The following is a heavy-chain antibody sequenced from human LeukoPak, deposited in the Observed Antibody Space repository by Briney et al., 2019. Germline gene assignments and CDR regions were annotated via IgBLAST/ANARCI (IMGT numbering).Heavy chain of an antibody. CDR2: IKFDASDQ. Sequence: GGSLRLSCAASGFTVSSNYMSWVRQAPGKGLEWVANIKFDASDQYYVDSVKGRFTISRDNVKNTVYLQMNSLRAEDTAVYYCARLSIAADGSDYWGQGTLVTVSS. D-gene: IGHD6-13*01. V-gene: IGHV3-7*01. CDR3: ARLSIAADGSDY. CDR1: GFTVSSNY. J-gene: IGHJ4*02.